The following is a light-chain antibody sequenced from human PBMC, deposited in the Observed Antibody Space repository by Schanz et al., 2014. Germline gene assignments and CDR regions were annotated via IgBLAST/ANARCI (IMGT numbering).Light chain of an antibody. J-gene: IGKJ3*01. V-gene: IGKV3-15*01. CDR2: DAS. Sequence: VVVTQSPGTLSVFPGERATLSCRASHSVRTNLAWYQQKPGQPPRLLIFDASTRASGVPLRFSGSGSGTEFTLTITSLQSEDSAVYYCQHYSTWPPFTFGPGTKVD. CDR3: QHYSTWPPFT. CDR1: HSVRTN.